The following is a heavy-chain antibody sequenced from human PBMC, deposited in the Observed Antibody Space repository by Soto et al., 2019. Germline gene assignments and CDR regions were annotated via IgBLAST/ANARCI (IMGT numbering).Heavy chain of an antibody. CDR1: GGSISSSSYY. CDR3: ARRGSGSYSDY. J-gene: IGHJ4*02. V-gene: IGHV4-39*01. Sequence: SETLSLTCTVSGGSISSSSYYWGWIRQPPGKGLEWIGSIYYSGSTYYNPSLKSRVTISVDTSKNQLSMKLSYVTAADTVVYYCARRGSGSYSDYWGQGTLVTVSS. D-gene: IGHD3-10*01. CDR2: IYYSGST.